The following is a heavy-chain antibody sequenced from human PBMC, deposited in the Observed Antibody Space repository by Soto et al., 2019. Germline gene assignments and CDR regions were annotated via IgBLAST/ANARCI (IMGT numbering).Heavy chain of an antibody. D-gene: IGHD5-12*01. CDR1: GFTFSSYW. J-gene: IGHJ3*02. Sequence: GGSLRLSCAASGFTFSSYWMSWVRQAPGKGLEWVANIKQDGSEKYYVDSLKGRFTISRDNAKNSLYLQMNSLRAEDTAVYYCARAQGSGYPGDGAFDIWGQGTMVTVSS. V-gene: IGHV3-7*01. CDR2: IKQDGSEK. CDR3: ARAQGSGYPGDGAFDI.